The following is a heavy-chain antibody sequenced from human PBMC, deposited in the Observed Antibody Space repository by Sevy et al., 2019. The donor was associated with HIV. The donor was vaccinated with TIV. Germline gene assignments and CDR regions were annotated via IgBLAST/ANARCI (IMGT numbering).Heavy chain of an antibody. D-gene: IGHD3-22*01. CDR3: ARSYDSSGDAFDI. V-gene: IGHV3-33*01. Sequence: GGSLRLSCAASGFTFSSYGMHWVRQAPGKGLEWVAVIWYDGSNKYYADSVKGRFTISRDNSKNTLYLQMNSLRAEDTALYYCARSYDSSGDAFDIWGQGTMVTVSS. CDR2: IWYDGSNK. CDR1: GFTFSSYG. J-gene: IGHJ3*02.